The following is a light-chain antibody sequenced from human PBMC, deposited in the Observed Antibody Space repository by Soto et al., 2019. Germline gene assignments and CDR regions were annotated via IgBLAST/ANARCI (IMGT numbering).Light chain of an antibody. CDR2: GNS. Sequence: QSVLRQPPSVSGGPGQRVTISCTGSSSNIGAGYDVHWYQQLPGTALKLPFYGNSNRPSGVPDRFSGSQSGTSASLAITGLQAEDEADYYCQSYDSSLSVVVFCGGTKLTVL. V-gene: IGLV1-40*01. J-gene: IGLJ2*01. CDR1: SSNIGAGYD. CDR3: QSYDSSLSVVV.